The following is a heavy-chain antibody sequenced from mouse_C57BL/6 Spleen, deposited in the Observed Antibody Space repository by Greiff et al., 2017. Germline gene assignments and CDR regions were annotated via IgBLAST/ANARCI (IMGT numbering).Heavy chain of an antibody. Sequence: QVQLQQPGTDLVKPGASVKLSCTASGYTFTSYWMPWVKQTPGQGLEWIGNITPSNGGTNSNENFKSKATLTVDKSSSTAYMQLSSLTSESSAVYYGARGYGSRYDWYFDVWGEGTTVTVSS. CDR1: GYTFTSYW. V-gene: IGHV1-53*01. CDR3: ARGYGSRYDWYFDV. CDR2: ITPSNGGT. D-gene: IGHD1-1*01. J-gene: IGHJ1*01.